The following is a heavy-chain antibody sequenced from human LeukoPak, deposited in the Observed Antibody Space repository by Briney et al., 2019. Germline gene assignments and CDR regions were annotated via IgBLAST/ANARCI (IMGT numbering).Heavy chain of an antibody. Sequence: PSQTLSLTCAVSGGSLSSGSYYWGWIRQPAGKGLEWIGRIYTSGSTNYNPSLRRRVTISVDTSKNQFSLKLSSVTAADTAVYYCARRCSSTSCYRGLYYYYYMDVWGKGTTVTVSS. CDR3: ARRCSSTSCYRGLYYYYYMDV. J-gene: IGHJ6*03. V-gene: IGHV4-61*02. CDR2: IYTSGST. CDR1: GGSLSSGSYY. D-gene: IGHD2-2*02.